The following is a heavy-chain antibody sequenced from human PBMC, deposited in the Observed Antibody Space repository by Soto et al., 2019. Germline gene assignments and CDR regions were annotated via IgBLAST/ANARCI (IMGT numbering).Heavy chain of an antibody. CDR1: GYTVSGYS. Sequence: GASVKVSFKASGYTVSGYSITWVRQAPGKGLEWMGRISGYNGNTNYARTLRGRLTLTTDTTTSTAYMELRILTSDDTAVYSSARDVFCGAAPACPDMDVWGQGTTVTVSS. J-gene: IGHJ6*02. D-gene: IGHD3-3*01. CDR2: ISGYNGNT. V-gene: IGHV1-18*04. CDR3: ARDVFCGAAPACPDMDV.